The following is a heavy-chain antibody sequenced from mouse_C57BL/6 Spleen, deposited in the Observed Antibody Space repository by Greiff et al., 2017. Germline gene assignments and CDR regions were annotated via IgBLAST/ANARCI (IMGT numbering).Heavy chain of an antibody. CDR3: ASESYYGYGAY. D-gene: IGHD2-2*01. V-gene: IGHV1-22*01. J-gene: IGHJ2*01. Sequence: EVQLQQSGPELVKPGASVKMSCKASGYTFTDYNMHWVKQSHGKSLEWIGYINPNNGGTSYNQKFKGKATLTVNKSSSTAYMELRSLTSEDSAVYYCASESYYGYGAYWGQGTTLTVAS. CDR2: INPNNGGT. CDR1: GYTFTDYN.